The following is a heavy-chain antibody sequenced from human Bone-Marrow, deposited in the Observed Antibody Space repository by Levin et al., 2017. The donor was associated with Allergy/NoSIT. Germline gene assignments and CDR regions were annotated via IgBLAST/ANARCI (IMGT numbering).Heavy chain of an antibody. V-gene: IGHV5-51*01. CDR2: VYPTDSSA. CDR1: GYTFTNHW. D-gene: IGHD3-3*01. J-gene: IGHJ4*02. CDR3: ARGNYDFWSGNYHSFDY. Sequence: KRGESLKISCKASGYTFTNHWIGWVRQVPGKGLEWMGVVYPTDSSATYGPSFQGQVTMSVDTSISTAYLQWSSLHASDTAIYYCARGNYDFWSGNYHSFDYWGQGTVLSVSS.